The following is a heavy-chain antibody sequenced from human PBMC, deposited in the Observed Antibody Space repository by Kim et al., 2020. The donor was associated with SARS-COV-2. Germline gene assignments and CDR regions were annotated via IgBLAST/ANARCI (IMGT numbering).Heavy chain of an antibody. CDR2: TYYRSKWYN. CDR3: ARVKWWLRFGYYYGMDV. Sequence: SQTLSLTCAISGDSVSSNSAAWNWIRQSPSRGLEWLGRTYYRSKWYNDYAVSVKSRITINPDTSKNQFSLQLNSVTPEDTAVYYCARVKWWLRFGYYYGMDVWGQGTTVTVSS. V-gene: IGHV6-1*01. J-gene: IGHJ6*02. D-gene: IGHD5-12*01. CDR1: GDSVSSNSAA.